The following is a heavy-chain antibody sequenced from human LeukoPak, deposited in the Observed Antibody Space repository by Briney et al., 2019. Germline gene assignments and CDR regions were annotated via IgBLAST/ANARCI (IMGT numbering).Heavy chain of an antibody. Sequence: GGSLRLSCAASGFTFSSYAMSWVRQAPGKGLEWVSAISGSGGSTYYADSVKGRFTISRDNSKNTLYLQMNSLRAEDTAVYFCAKEPLGGSGRYYFDYWGQGTLVTVSS. CDR3: AKEPLGGSGRYYFDY. J-gene: IGHJ4*02. CDR1: GFTFSSYA. V-gene: IGHV3-23*01. D-gene: IGHD2-15*01. CDR2: ISGSGGST.